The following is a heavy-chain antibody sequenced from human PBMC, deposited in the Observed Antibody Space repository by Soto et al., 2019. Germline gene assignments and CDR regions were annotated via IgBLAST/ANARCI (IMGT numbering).Heavy chain of an antibody. CDR1: GYTFTSYG. J-gene: IGHJ6*02. D-gene: IGHD4-17*01. CDR2: ISAYNGNT. Sequence: QVQLVQSGAEVKKPGASVKVSCKASGYTFTSYGISWVRQAPGQGLEWMGWISAYNGNTNYAQKLQGRVTMTTDTSXXTAYMELRSLRSDDTAVYYCARDRTVNYYYYGMDVWGQGTTVTVSS. V-gene: IGHV1-18*01. CDR3: ARDRTVNYYYYGMDV.